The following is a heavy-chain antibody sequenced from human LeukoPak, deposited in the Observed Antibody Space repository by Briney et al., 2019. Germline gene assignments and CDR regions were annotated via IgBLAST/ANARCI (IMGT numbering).Heavy chain of an antibody. J-gene: IGHJ5*02. V-gene: IGHV3-20*04. Sequence: GGSLRLSCAASGFTFSSYSMNWVRQAPGKGLEWVSGINWSGGSTGYADAVKGRFTISRDNVKNSLYLQMNSLRVEDTALYYCAPKGDYSDRLTNAPSWGRGTLVTVSS. CDR2: INWSGGST. CDR1: GFTFSSYS. CDR3: APKGDYSDRLTNAPS. D-gene: IGHD3-22*01.